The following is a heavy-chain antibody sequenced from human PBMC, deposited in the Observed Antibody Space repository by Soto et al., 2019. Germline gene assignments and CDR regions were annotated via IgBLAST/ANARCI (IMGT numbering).Heavy chain of an antibody. CDR1: GGSISSGSW. CDR2: IYHSGST. CDR3: SRDALGGLVDL. D-gene: IGHD3-16*01. V-gene: IGHV4-4*02. Sequence: QVQLQESGPGLVKPSGTLSLTCAVSGGSISSGSWWSWVRQPPGKGLEWIGEIYHSGSTNYNPSLTSRVTISVDKAHNQFSLKLTSVPAADTAVYYGSRDALGGLVDLWGRGTLVTVSS. J-gene: IGHJ2*01.